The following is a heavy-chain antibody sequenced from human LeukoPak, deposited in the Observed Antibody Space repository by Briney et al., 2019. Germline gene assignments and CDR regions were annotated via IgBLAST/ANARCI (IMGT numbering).Heavy chain of an antibody. D-gene: IGHD2-15*01. Sequence: PSETLSLTCTVSGGSISSYYWNWIRQPPGKGLEWIGYIYYSGTTNYNPSLKSRVTISVDTSKNQFSLKLSSVTAADTAVYYCARAVFSYCSGGSCPYFDYWGQGTLVTVSS. CDR1: GGSISSYY. J-gene: IGHJ4*02. CDR2: IYYSGTT. CDR3: ARAVFSYCSGGSCPYFDY. V-gene: IGHV4-59*01.